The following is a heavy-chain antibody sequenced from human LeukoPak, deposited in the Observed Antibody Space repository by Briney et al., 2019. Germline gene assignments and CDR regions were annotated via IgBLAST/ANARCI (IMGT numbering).Heavy chain of an antibody. CDR1: GGSISTYY. J-gene: IGHJ5*02. Sequence: PSETLSLTCTVSGGSISTYYWTWIRQPLGKGLEWIGYIYYTGSTNYNPSLKSRVTILVDTSKNQFSLKLSSVTAADTAVYYCARAYCSGGSCYSSRGMFDPWGQGTLVTVSS. D-gene: IGHD2-15*01. CDR3: ARAYCSGGSCYSSRGMFDP. V-gene: IGHV4-59*01. CDR2: IYYTGST.